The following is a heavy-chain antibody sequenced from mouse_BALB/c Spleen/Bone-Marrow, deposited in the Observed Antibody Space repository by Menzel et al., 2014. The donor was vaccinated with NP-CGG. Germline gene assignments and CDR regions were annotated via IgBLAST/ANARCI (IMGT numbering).Heavy chain of an antibody. J-gene: IGHJ4*01. V-gene: IGHV1-54*01. D-gene: IGHD4-1*01. Sequence: VQLQQSGAELVRPGTSVKVSCKASGYAFTNYLIEWVKQRPGQGLEWIGVINPGSGGTNYNGKFRGKAALTADKSSSTAYMQLSSLTSDDSAVYFCARCLTGTSALDFWGQGTSVTVSS. CDR3: ARCLTGTSALDF. CDR1: GYAFTNYL. CDR2: INPGSGGT.